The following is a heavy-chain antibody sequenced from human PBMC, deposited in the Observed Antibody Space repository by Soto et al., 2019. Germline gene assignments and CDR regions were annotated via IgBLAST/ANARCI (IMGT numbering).Heavy chain of an antibody. J-gene: IGHJ4*02. D-gene: IGHD6-19*01. Sequence: QVQLVQSGAEVKKPGASVKVSCKASGYTFTTYGISWVRQAPGQGLEWMGWINGYKGNTNYAQKLQGRVTMTTDTSTSTAYMELRSLGSDDTAGYYCARDPVAGTYFDYWGQGTLVTVSS. CDR1: GYTFTTYG. V-gene: IGHV1-18*01. CDR3: ARDPVAGTYFDY. CDR2: INGYKGNT.